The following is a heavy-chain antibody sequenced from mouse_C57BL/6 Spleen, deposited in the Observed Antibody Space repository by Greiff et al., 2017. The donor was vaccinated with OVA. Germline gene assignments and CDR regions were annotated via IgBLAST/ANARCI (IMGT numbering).Heavy chain of an antibody. V-gene: IGHV7-1*01. CDR2: SRNKANDYTT. CDR1: GFIFSDFY. D-gene: IGHD1-1*01. J-gene: IGHJ4*01. CDR3: ARDAEGSTGDYAMDY. Sequence: EVKLMESGGGLVQSGRSLRLSCATSGFIFSDFYMEWVRQAPGKGLEWIAASRNKANDYTTEYSASVKGRFIVSRDTSQSILYLQMNALRAEDTAIYYCARDAEGSTGDYAMDYWGQGTSVTVSS.